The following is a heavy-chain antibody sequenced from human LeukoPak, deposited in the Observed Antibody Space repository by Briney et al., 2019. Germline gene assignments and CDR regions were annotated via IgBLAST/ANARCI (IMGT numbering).Heavy chain of an antibody. CDR2: IYYSGST. J-gene: IGHJ4*02. CDR3: ARHWEYYYDSSSYYHPVDY. Sequence: SETLSLTCAVYGGSFSGYYWSWIRQPPGKGLEWIGSIYYSGSTYYSPSLKSRVTISVDTSKNQFSLKLTSVTAADTAVYYCARHWEYYYDSSSYYHPVDYWGQGTLVTVSS. D-gene: IGHD3-22*01. V-gene: IGHV4-34*01. CDR1: GGSFSGYY.